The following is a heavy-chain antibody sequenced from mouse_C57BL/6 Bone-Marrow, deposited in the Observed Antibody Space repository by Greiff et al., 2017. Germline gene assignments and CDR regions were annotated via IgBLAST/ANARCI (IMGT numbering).Heavy chain of an antibody. CDR1: GFTFSSYA. CDR2: ISDGSSYT. CDR3: AIESYDNPRYYAMDY. Sequence: EVQVVESGGGLVKPGGSLKLSCAASGFTFSSYAMSWVRQTPEKRLEWVATISDGSSYTYSPDNVKGRFTISRDNVKTNLYLKMRHLKSEDTAMYYCAIESYDNPRYYAMDYWGQGTSVTVSS. J-gene: IGHJ4*01. V-gene: IGHV5-4*01. D-gene: IGHD2-1*01.